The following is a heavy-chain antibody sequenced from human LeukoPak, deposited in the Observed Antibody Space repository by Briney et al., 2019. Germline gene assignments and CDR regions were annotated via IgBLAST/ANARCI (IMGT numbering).Heavy chain of an antibody. CDR1: AGSFISSSHH. CDR2: VYYGRTT. J-gene: IGHJ5*01. CDR3: VRHDGRGGATMGAFDS. V-gene: IGHV4-39*01. D-gene: IGHD5-12*01. Sequence: PSETLSLTCTVSAGSFISSSHHWGWIRQSPGKGLEWIGTVYYGRTTYYNPSLDGRVTISLDTSANHFSLQLNSVTAADTAVYYCVRHDGRGGATMGAFDSWGQGSLVTVSS.